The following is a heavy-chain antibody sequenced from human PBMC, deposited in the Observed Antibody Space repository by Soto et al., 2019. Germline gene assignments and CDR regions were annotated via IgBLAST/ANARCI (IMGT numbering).Heavy chain of an antibody. CDR2: INHSGST. V-gene: IGHV4-34*01. D-gene: IGHD2-21*02. Sequence: SETLSLTCAVYGGSFSGYYWSWIRQPPGKGLEWIGEINHSGSTNYNPSLKSRVTISVDTSKNQFSLKLSSVTAADTAVYYCARGSDIVVVTATDAFEIWGQGTMVTVS. CDR3: ARGSDIVVVTATDAFEI. CDR1: GGSFSGYY. J-gene: IGHJ3*02.